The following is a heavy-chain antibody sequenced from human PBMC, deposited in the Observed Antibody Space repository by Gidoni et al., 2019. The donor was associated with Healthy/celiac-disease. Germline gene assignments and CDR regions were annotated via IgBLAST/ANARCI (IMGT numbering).Heavy chain of an antibody. D-gene: IGHD5-12*01. J-gene: IGHJ4*02. CDR3: ARDWSGYRGYDSFDY. CDR2: ISSSSSYL. CDR1: GFTFSSYS. V-gene: IGHV3-21*01. Sequence: EVQLVESGGDLVKPGWSLRLSGAASGFTFSSYSMNWVRQAPGTGLEWFSSISSSSSYLYYAASVKARFTISSDNAKNSLYLQMNSLRAEDTAVYYCARDWSGYRGYDSFDYWGQGTLVTVSS.